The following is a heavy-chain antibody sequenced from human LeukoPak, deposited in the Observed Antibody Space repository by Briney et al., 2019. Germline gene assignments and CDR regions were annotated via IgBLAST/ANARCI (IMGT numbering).Heavy chain of an antibody. CDR3: ASYPSDIVATIPPFDY. J-gene: IGHJ4*02. D-gene: IGHD5-12*01. Sequence: GGSLRLSCAASGFTFSSYAMSWVRQAPGKGLEWVSAISGSGGSTYYADSVKGRFTISRDNSKNTLYLQMNSLRAEDTAVYYCASYPSDIVATIPPFDYWGQGTLVTVSS. CDR2: ISGSGGST. V-gene: IGHV3-23*01. CDR1: GFTFSSYA.